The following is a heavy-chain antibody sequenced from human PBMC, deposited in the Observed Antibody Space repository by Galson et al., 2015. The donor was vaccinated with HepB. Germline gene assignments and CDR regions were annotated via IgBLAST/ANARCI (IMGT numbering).Heavy chain of an antibody. V-gene: IGHV3-30*18. CDR1: GFTFSSYG. D-gene: IGHD3-22*01. CDR2: ISYDGSNK. Sequence: SLRLSCAASGFTFSSYGMHWVRQAPGKGLEWVAVISYDGSNKYYADSVKGRFTISRDNSKNTLYLQMNSLRAEDTAVYYCAKDTKDYYDSSGWGYYFDYWGQGTLVTVSS. CDR3: AKDTKDYYDSSGWGYYFDY. J-gene: IGHJ4*02.